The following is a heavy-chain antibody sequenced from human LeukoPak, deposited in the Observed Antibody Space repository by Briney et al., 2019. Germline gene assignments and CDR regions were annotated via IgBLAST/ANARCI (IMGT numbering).Heavy chain of an antibody. CDR3: ASWSGAFGY. CDR2: IYSGGST. CDR1: EFSVGSNY. J-gene: IGHJ4*02. V-gene: IGHV3-66*01. Sequence: GGSLRLSCAASEFSVGSNYMTWVRQAPGKGLEWVSLIYSGGSTYYADSVKGRFTISRDNSKNTLYLQMNSLRAEDTAVYYCASWSGAFGYWGQGTLVTVSS.